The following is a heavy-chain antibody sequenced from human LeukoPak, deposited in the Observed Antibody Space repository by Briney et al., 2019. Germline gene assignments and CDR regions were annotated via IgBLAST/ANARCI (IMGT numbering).Heavy chain of an antibody. D-gene: IGHD2-15*01. Sequence: GGSLRLSCAASEFTVSSNYMSWVRQAPGKGLEWVSVIYSGGSTYYADSVKGRFTISRDNSKNTLYLQMNSLRAEDTAVYYCASQYCSGGSCYSYYYYGMDVWGQGTTVTVSS. V-gene: IGHV3-53*01. CDR1: EFTVSSNY. CDR3: ASQYCSGGSCYSYYYYGMDV. CDR2: IYSGGST. J-gene: IGHJ6*02.